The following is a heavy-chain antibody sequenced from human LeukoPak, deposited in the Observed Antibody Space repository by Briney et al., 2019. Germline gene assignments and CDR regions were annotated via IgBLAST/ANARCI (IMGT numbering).Heavy chain of an antibody. Sequence: GGSLRLSCEGSGFTFNNYWMSWVRQAPGKGLEWVANIEKDGSEKYYVDSVKGRFAISRDNAKNSLYLQMNSLRAEDTAVYYCARYGNGAWLAHYSFDIWGQGTMVTVSA. D-gene: IGHD6-19*01. CDR3: ARYGNGAWLAHYSFDI. CDR1: GFTFNNYW. J-gene: IGHJ3*02. CDR2: IEKDGSEK. V-gene: IGHV3-7*01.